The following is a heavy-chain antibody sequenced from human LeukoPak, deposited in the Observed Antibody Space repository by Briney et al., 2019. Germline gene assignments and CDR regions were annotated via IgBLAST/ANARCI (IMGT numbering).Heavy chain of an antibody. Sequence: PGGSLRLSCAAFGFTFSSYWMHWVRQAPGKGPVWVSRINSDGSGTSYADSVKGRFTISRDNAKNSLYLQMNSLRAEDTTVYYCARTAPGFHWGQGTLVTVSS. CDR3: ARTAPGFH. D-gene: IGHD2-15*01. J-gene: IGHJ4*02. V-gene: IGHV3-74*01. CDR1: GFTFSSYW. CDR2: INSDGSGT.